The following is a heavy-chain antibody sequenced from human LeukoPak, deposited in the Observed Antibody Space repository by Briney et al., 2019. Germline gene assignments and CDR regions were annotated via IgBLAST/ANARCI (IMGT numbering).Heavy chain of an antibody. CDR3: ARAELLWLGELLGWFDP. D-gene: IGHD3-10*01. V-gene: IGHV4-39*07. Sequence: SETLSLTCTVSGGSISSSSYYWDWIRQPPGKGLEWMGNIYYSGSTYYNPSLKSRVTISVDTSKNQFSLKLSSVTAADTAVYYCARAELLWLGELLGWFDPWGQGTLVTVSS. CDR2: IYYSGST. CDR1: GGSISSSSYY. J-gene: IGHJ5*02.